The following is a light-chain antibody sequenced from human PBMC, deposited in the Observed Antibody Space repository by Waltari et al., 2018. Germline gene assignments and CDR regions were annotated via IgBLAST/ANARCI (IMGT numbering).Light chain of an antibody. CDR2: NVS. CDR1: SRPVGGYTH. Sequence: QSALTQPRSLSGSPTLFDAISSNETSRPVGGYTHVSWYQQYPVRAPKVVIYNVSKRPSGVPDRFSGSKSGNTASLTISGLQAEDEADYYCCSYAGNYLRVFGGGTRLTVL. V-gene: IGLV2-11*01. CDR3: CSYAGNYLRV. J-gene: IGLJ3*02.